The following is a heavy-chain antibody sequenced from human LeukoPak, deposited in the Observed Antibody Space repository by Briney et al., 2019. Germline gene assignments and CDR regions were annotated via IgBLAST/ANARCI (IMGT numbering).Heavy chain of an antibody. CDR3: AKGDSGYESFDY. Sequence: GGSLRLSCAASGFTFSSYAMTWVRQAPGKGLEWVSVISGGGDSTYYADSVKGRFTISRDNSKNTLSLQMNSLRAEDTAVYYCAKGDSGYESFDYWGQGTLVTVSS. CDR2: ISGGGDST. V-gene: IGHV3-23*01. CDR1: GFTFSSYA. J-gene: IGHJ4*02. D-gene: IGHD5-12*01.